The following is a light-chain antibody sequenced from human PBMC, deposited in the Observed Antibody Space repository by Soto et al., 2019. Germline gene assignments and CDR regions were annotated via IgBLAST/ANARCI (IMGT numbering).Light chain of an antibody. CDR3: QQSYSTPQT. V-gene: IGKV1-39*01. CDR2: AAS. J-gene: IGKJ1*01. Sequence: DIQMTQSPSSLSASVGDRVTVTCRASQNISSYLNWYQQKPGKAPKLLIYAASSLQSGVPSRFSGSGSGTDFTLTISSLQPEDFATYYCQQSYSTPQTCGQGTKVDIK. CDR1: QNISSY.